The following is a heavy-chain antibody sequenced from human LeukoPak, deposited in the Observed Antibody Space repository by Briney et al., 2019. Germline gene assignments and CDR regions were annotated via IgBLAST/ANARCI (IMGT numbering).Heavy chain of an antibody. V-gene: IGHV4-39*01. J-gene: IGHJ4*02. CDR1: GGSISSSSYY. D-gene: IGHD1-26*01. Sequence: SETLSLTCTVSGGSISSSSYYWGWIRQPPGKGLEWIGSIYYSGSTYYNPSLKSRVTISVDTSKNQFSLKLSSVTAADTAVYYCARGVVGATDYFDYWGQGTLVTVSS. CDR3: ARGVVGATDYFDY. CDR2: IYYSGST.